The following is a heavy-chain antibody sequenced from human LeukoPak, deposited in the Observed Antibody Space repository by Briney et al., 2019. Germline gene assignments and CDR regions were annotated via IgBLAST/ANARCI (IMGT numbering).Heavy chain of an antibody. V-gene: IGHV3-21*06. D-gene: IGHD3-10*01. CDR1: GFTFSSYS. CDR2: ISSSSSYI. CDR3: ARDHGIPGSGSYRFDY. Sequence: PRGSLRLSCAPSGFTFSSYSMNWVRQAPGKGLEWVSSISSSSSYIYYADSVKGRFTISRDYAKNLLYLQMNSLRIEDTAVYYCARDHGIPGSGSYRFDYWGHGTLVTVSS. J-gene: IGHJ4*01.